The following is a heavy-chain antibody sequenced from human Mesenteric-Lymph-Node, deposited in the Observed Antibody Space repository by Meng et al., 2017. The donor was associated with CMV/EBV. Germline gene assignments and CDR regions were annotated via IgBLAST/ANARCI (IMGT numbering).Heavy chain of an antibody. Sequence: LSCAASGFTFSNYWMHWVRQAPGKGLVWVSRINNDGSSTSYADSVQGRFAISRDNAKNTLYLQINSLRAEDTAVYYCARDHSTGDLGYWGQGTLVTVSS. D-gene: IGHD7-27*01. V-gene: IGHV3-74*01. J-gene: IGHJ4*02. CDR2: INNDGSST. CDR1: GFTFSNYW. CDR3: ARDHSTGDLGY.